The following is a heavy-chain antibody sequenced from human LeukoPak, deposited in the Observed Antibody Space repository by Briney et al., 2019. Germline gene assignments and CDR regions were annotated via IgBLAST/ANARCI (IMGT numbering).Heavy chain of an antibody. CDR2: INHSGST. D-gene: IGHD6-19*01. CDR1: GGSISSSSFY. V-gene: IGHV4-39*07. CDR3: ARFGSGWYYFDY. J-gene: IGHJ4*02. Sequence: SETLSLTCTVSGGSISSSSFYWGWIRQPPGKGLEWIGEINHSGSTNYNPSLKSRVTISVDTSKNQFSLKLSSVTAADTAVYYCARFGSGWYYFDYWGQGTLVTVSS.